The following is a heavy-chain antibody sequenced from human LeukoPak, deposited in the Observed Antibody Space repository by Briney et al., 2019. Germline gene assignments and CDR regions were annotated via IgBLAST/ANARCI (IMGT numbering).Heavy chain of an antibody. CDR3: ASFIAVAGTLDY. D-gene: IGHD6-19*01. CDR2: IYYSGST. Sequence: PSETLSLTCTVSGGSISSSSYYWGWIRQPPGKGLEWIGSIYYSGSTYYNPSLKSRVTISVDTSKNQFSLKLSSVTAADTAVYYCASFIAVAGTLDYWGQGTLVTVSS. V-gene: IGHV4-39*07. J-gene: IGHJ4*02. CDR1: GGSISSSSYY.